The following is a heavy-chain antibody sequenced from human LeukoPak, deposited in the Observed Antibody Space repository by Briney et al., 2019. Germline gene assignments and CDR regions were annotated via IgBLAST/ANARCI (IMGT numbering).Heavy chain of an antibody. CDR3: AKDPINCSSTNCYFYYFYY. CDR1: GFTFSNYA. J-gene: IGHJ4*02. CDR2: ISYDGSIK. D-gene: IGHD2-2*01. Sequence: GRSLRLSCAASGFTFSNYAMYWVRQAPGKGLEWVAVISYDGSIKYYADSVKGRFTISRENSKHTLYLEMNSLRAEDTAVYYCAKDPINCSSTNCYFYYFYYWGQGTLVTVSS. V-gene: IGHV3-30*18.